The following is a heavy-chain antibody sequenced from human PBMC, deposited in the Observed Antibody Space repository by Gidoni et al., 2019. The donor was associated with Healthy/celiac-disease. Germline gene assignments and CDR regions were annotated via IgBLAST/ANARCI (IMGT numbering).Heavy chain of an antibody. CDR1: GGTFSSYA. CDR2: IIPIFGTA. V-gene: IGHV1-69*01. J-gene: IGHJ6*02. CDR3: ARSGDCSSTSCYWDDYYYYGMDV. Sequence: CKASGGTFSSYAISWVRQAPGQGLEWMGGIIPIFGTANYAQKFQGRVTITADESTSTAYMELSSLRSEDTAVYYCARSGDCSSTSCYWDDYYYYGMDVWGQGTTVTVSS. D-gene: IGHD2-2*01.